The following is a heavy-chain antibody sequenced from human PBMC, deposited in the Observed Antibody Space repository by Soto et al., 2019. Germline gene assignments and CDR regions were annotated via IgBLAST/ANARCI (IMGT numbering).Heavy chain of an antibody. V-gene: IGHV1-69*13. D-gene: IGHD3-10*01. CDR2: IIPIFGTA. CDR1: GGTFSSYA. CDR3: ARAGSSGVADLTPRFWFDS. J-gene: IGHJ5*01. Sequence: GASVKVSCKASGGTFSSYAISWVRQAPGQGLEWMGGIIPIFGTANYAQKFQGRVTITADESTSTAYMEPSSLRSEDTAVYYCARAGSSGVADLTPRFWFDSWGQGTLVTVSS.